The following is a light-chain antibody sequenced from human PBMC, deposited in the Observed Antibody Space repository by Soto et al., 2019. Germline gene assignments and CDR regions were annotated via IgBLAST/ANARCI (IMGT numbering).Light chain of an antibody. J-gene: IGKJ4*01. CDR3: LQHNSYPHT. CDR2: AAS. V-gene: IGKV1-17*01. Sequence: DIQMTQSPSSLYASVGDRVTITCRASQGIRNELGWYQQKPGKAPKRLIYAASSLQSGVPSRFSGSGYGTEFTLTISSLQPEDFATYYCLQHNSYPHTFGGGTKVDIK. CDR1: QGIRNE.